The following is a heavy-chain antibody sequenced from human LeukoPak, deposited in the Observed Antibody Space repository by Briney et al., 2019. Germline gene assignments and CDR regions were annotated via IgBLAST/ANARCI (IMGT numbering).Heavy chain of an antibody. Sequence: SQTLSLTCAISGDTVSSNTAAWNWIRQSPSRGLEWLGRTYYRSKWNNDYAVSVQNRITINPDTSKSQFSLQLKSATPEDTAVYYCTRQRSTSTDYYGMDVWGQGTTVTVSS. V-gene: IGHV6-1*01. D-gene: IGHD6-6*01. J-gene: IGHJ6*02. CDR2: TYYRSKWNN. CDR1: GDTVSSNTAA. CDR3: TRQRSTSTDYYGMDV.